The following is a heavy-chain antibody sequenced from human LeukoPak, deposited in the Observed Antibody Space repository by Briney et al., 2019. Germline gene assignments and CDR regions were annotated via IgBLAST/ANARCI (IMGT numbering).Heavy chain of an antibody. CDR2: ISFDGTDK. D-gene: IGHD2-2*01. CDR1: GFTFSSYG. J-gene: IGHJ4*02. Sequence: GGSLRLSCAASGFTFSSYGMHWVRQAPGKGLEWVALISFDGTDKYYADSVKGRFTISRDSSKNTLYLQMNSLRPEDTAVYYCAKDRGYCSRTSCYAFDYWGQGILVTVSS. V-gene: IGHV3-30*18. CDR3: AKDRGYCSRTSCYAFDY.